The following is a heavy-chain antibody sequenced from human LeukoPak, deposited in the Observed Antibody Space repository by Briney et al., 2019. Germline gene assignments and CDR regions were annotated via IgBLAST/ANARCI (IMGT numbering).Heavy chain of an antibody. CDR1: GFTFHDYA. CDR2: ISWYSGTV. Sequence: GGSLRLSCAASGFTFHDYAMHWVRQAPGKGLEWVSGISWYSGTVGYADSVKGRFTISRDNAKKSLYPHMNSLKSEDTALYCCARVSGYSTGWSSFVYWGQGALVIVSS. J-gene: IGHJ4*02. V-gene: IGHV3-9*01. CDR3: ARVSGYSTGWSSFVY. D-gene: IGHD6-19*01.